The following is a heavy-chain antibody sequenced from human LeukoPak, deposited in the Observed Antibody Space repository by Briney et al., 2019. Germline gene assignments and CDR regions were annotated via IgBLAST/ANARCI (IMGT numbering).Heavy chain of an antibody. CDR3: ARSKAFSRGIAAAGLYNWFDP. CDR1: GGSFSGYY. Sequence: SETLSLTCAVYGGSFSGYYWSWIRQPPGKGLEWIGEINHSGSTNYNPSFKSRVTISVDTSKNQFSLKLSSVTAADTAVYYCARSKAFSRGIAAAGLYNWFDPWGQGTLVTVSS. CDR2: INHSGST. V-gene: IGHV4-34*01. J-gene: IGHJ5*02. D-gene: IGHD6-13*01.